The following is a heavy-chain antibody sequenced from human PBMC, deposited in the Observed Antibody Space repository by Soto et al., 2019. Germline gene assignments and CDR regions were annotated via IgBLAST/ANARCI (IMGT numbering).Heavy chain of an antibody. Sequence: GGSLRLSCAASGFTFSSYAMHWVRQAPGKGLEWVAVISYDGSNKYYADSVKGRFTISRDNSKNTLYLQMNSLRAEDTAVYYCARDLRTSVLRFLERREPLDYWGQGTLVTVSS. V-gene: IGHV3-30-3*01. CDR3: ARDLRTSVLRFLERREPLDY. CDR2: ISYDGSNK. J-gene: IGHJ4*02. D-gene: IGHD3-3*01. CDR1: GFTFSSYA.